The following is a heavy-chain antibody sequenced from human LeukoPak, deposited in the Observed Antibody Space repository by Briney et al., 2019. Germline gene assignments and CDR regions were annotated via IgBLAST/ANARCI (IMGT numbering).Heavy chain of an antibody. Sequence: SETLSLTCTVSGGSISSYYWSWIRQPPGKGLEWIGYIYYSGSTNYNPSLKSRVTISVDTSKNQFSLKLSSVTAADTAVYYCAKKYNTGLDPWGQGTLVTVSS. J-gene: IGHJ5*02. D-gene: IGHD1-14*01. CDR1: GGSISSYY. CDR3: AKKYNTGLDP. CDR2: IYYSGST. V-gene: IGHV4-59*01.